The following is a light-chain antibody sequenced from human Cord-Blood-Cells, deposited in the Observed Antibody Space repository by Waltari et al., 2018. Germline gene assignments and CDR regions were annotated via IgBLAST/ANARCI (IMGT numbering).Light chain of an antibody. Sequence: EIVLTQSPATLSVSPGERATLSCRARQSVSSYLAWYQQKPGQAPRRLIYDASNRATGIPARFSGSGSGTDFTLTISSLEPEDFAVYYCQQRSNWPYTFGQGTKLEIK. CDR1: QSVSSY. J-gene: IGKJ2*01. CDR2: DAS. CDR3: QQRSNWPYT. V-gene: IGKV3-11*01.